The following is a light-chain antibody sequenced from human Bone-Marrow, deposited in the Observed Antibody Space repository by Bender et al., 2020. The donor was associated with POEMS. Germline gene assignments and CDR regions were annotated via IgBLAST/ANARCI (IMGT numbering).Light chain of an antibody. Sequence: QSALTQPRSVSGSPGQSVTISCTGTSNDVGGYNHVSWYQQYPGKAPKVMIYDVTRRPSGVPDRFSGSRSGYTAYLTVSGLQPDDEADYYCTSYVAANKYVFGTGTTVSVL. J-gene: IGLJ1*01. CDR2: DVT. CDR1: SNDVGGYNH. V-gene: IGLV2-11*01. CDR3: TSYVAANKYV.